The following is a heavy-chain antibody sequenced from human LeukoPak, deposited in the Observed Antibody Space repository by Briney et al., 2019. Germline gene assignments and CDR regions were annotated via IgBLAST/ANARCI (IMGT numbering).Heavy chain of an antibody. V-gene: IGHV3-23*01. Sequence: GGSLRLSSAASGFTFSSYAMSWVRQAPGKGLEWVSAISGSGGSTYYADSVKGRFTISRDNSKNTLYLQMNSLRAEDTAVYYCAKLGGGYYGSGSNTWGQGTLVTVSS. CDR2: ISGSGGST. J-gene: IGHJ5*02. CDR3: AKLGGGYYGSGSNT. D-gene: IGHD3-10*01. CDR1: GFTFSSYA.